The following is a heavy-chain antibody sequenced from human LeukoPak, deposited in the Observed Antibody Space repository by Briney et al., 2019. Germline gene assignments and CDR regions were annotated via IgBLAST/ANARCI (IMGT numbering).Heavy chain of an antibody. D-gene: IGHD4/OR15-4a*01. CDR3: ARAPDYTEDNWFDP. V-gene: IGHV1-18*01. Sequence: GASVKVSCKASGYTFTSYGISWVRQAPGQGLEWMGWISAYNGNTNYAQKLQGRVTMTTDTSTSTAYMELRSLRSDDTAVYYCARAPDYTEDNWFDPWGQGTLVTVSS. J-gene: IGHJ5*02. CDR1: GYTFTSYG. CDR2: ISAYNGNT.